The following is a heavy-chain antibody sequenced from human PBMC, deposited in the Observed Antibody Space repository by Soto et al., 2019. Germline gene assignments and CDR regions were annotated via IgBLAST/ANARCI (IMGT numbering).Heavy chain of an antibody. CDR1: FYTFAIYG. D-gene: IGHD1-26*01. V-gene: IGHV1-18*01. J-gene: IGHJ6*02. CDR2: ISAYNGNT. Sequence: ASLTVSCKASFYTFAIYGSSWVRQAAGQGLEWMGWISAYNGNTNYAQKLQGRVTMTTDTSTSTAYMELRSLRSDDTAVYYCAREPVGATSGFGYYYYYGMDVWGQGTTVTVS. CDR3: AREPVGATSGFGYYYYYGMDV.